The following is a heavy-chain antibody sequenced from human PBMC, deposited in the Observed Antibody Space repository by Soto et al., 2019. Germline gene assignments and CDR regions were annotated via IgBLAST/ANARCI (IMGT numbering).Heavy chain of an antibody. V-gene: IGHV3-30-3*01. CDR2: ISYDGSNK. CDR3: ARSDPQLWDLDY. Sequence: PGGSLRLSCAASGFTFSSYAMHWVRQAPGKGLEWVAVISYDGSNKYYADSVKGRFTISRDNSKNTLYLQMNSLRAEDTAVYYCARSDPQLWDLDYWGRGTLVTVSS. J-gene: IGHJ4*02. CDR1: GFTFSSYA. D-gene: IGHD5-18*01.